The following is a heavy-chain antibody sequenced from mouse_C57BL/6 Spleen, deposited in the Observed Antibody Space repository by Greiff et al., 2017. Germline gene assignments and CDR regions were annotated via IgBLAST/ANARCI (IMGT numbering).Heavy chain of an antibody. J-gene: IGHJ4*01. CDR1: GYTFTSYW. Sequence: QVQLQQPGAELVRPGSSVKLSCKASGYTFTSYWMHWVKQRPIQGLEWIGNIDPSDSETHYNQKFKDKATLTVDKSSSTAYMQLSSLTSEDSAVYYWARGYDYDPYYAMDYWGQGTSVTVSS. CDR3: ARGYDYDPYYAMDY. V-gene: IGHV1-52*01. CDR2: IDPSDSET. D-gene: IGHD2-4*01.